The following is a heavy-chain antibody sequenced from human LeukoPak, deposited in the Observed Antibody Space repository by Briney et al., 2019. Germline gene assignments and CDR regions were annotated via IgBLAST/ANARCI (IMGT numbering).Heavy chain of an antibody. CDR1: GYTFTSYY. V-gene: IGHV1-46*01. CDR2: INPSGGST. Sequence: ASVKVSCKASGYTFTSYYMNWVRQAPGQGLEWMGVINPSGGSTSYAEYFQGRVTITRDKSTSTVYMEPSSLRAEDTAVYYCAREGAALDYWGQRNLVTASS. D-gene: IGHD6-25*01. CDR3: AREGAALDY. J-gene: IGHJ4*02.